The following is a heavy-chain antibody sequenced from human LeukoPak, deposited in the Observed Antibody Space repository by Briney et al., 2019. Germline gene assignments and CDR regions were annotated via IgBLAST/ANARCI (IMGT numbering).Heavy chain of an antibody. J-gene: IGHJ4*02. V-gene: IGHV3-11*01. Sequence: GGSLRLSCAASGLTFSDYYMSWIRQAPGKGLEWVSYISSSGSTIYYADSVKGRFTISRDNAENSLYLQMNSLRAEDTAVYYCARDPSGLVPLLYFDYWGQGTLVTVSS. CDR1: GLTFSDYY. CDR3: ARDPSGLVPLLYFDY. D-gene: IGHD3-10*01. CDR2: ISSSGSTI.